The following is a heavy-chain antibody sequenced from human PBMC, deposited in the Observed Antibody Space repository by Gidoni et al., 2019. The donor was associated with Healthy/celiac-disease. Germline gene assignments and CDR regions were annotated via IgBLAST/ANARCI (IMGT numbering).Heavy chain of an antibody. D-gene: IGHD5-12*01. Sequence: QVQLAQPGAEVKKPGSSVKVSCKASGGTFSSYAISWVRQAPGQGLEWMGGIIPIFGTANYAQKFQGRVTITADESTSTAYMELSSLRSEDTAVYYCASSREMATITGAFDIWGQGTMVTVSS. J-gene: IGHJ3*02. CDR1: GGTFSSYA. CDR2: IIPIFGTA. CDR3: ASSREMATITGAFDI. V-gene: IGHV1-69*01.